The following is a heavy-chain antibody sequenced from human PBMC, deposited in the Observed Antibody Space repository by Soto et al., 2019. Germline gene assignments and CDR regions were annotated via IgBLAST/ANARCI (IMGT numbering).Heavy chain of an antibody. V-gene: IGHV4-61*08. CDR2: IYYSGST. CDR3: VRHAQWIIRAY. Sequence: SETLSLTCTVSGGSISSGGYYWSWIRQHPGKGLEWIGYIYYSGSTNYNPSLKSRVTISLDTSKNQFSLKLNSVTAADTAVYYCVRHAQWIIRAYWGQGSLVTVSS. CDR1: GGSISSGGYY. D-gene: IGHD5-12*01. J-gene: IGHJ4*02.